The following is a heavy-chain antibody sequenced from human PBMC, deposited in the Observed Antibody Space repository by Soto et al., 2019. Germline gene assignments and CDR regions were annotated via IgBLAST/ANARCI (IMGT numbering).Heavy chain of an antibody. CDR1: GVSIIGYY. CDR2: MYNTGST. J-gene: IGHJ6*02. V-gene: IGHV4-59*01. D-gene: IGHD3-16*01. CDR3: ARERGGYGGTHRYPLAG. Sequence: SETLSLTCTVSGVSIIGYYWSWILQPPGKGLEWIGYMYNTGSTVYNPSFKSRVTISVDTSKNQFSLKLNSVTAADTAVYYCARERGGYGGTHRYPLAGWGQGTTVTVAS.